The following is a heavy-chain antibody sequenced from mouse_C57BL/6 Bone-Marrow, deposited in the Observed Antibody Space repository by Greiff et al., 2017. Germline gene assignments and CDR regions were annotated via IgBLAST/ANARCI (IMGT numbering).Heavy chain of an antibody. CDR2: INPSSGYT. J-gene: IGHJ3*01. Sequence: QVQLQQSGAELAKPGASVKLSCKASGYTFTSYWMHWEKQRPGQGLEWIGYINPSSGYTKYNQKFKDKATLTADKSSSTAYMQLSSLTYEDSAVYYCARGIYDGFLWFAYWGQGTLVTVSA. CDR1: GYTFTSYW. D-gene: IGHD2-3*01. V-gene: IGHV1-7*01. CDR3: ARGIYDGFLWFAY.